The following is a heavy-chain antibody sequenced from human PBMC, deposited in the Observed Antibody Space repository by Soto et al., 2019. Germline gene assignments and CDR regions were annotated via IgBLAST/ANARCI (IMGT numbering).Heavy chain of an antibody. D-gene: IGHD3-3*01. CDR2: FIPVYRTL. CDR3: ATGVSWIGYFTVDS. Sequence: QVLLVQSGAEVKKPGSSVKISCKASGGSFGNSAINWLRQTPGQGLEWLGGFIPVYRTLNYAQKFQGRVTITADESTGTAYMTLSSLASNATAVYYCATGVSWIGYFTVDSWGQGTRVTFSS. CDR1: GGSFGNSA. J-gene: IGHJ4*02. V-gene: IGHV1-69*01.